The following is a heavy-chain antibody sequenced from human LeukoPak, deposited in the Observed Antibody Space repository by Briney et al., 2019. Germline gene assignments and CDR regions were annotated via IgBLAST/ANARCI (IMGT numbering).Heavy chain of an antibody. CDR2: IYHSGST. Sequence: SETLSLTCTVSGYSISSGYYWGWIRQPPGKGLEWIGSIYHSGSTYYNPSLKSRVTISVDTSKNQFSLKLSSVTAADTTVYYCARNLGYCSSTSCYTASFDYWGQGTLVTVSS. D-gene: IGHD2-2*02. CDR3: ARNLGYCSSTSCYTASFDY. CDR1: GYSISSGYY. J-gene: IGHJ4*02. V-gene: IGHV4-38-2*02.